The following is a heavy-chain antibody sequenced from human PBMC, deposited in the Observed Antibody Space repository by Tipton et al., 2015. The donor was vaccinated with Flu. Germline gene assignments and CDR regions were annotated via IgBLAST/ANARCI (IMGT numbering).Heavy chain of an antibody. Sequence: TLSLTCTVPGGSISSPNWWSWVRQSPGKGLEWIGEVYYSGRVTYNPSLKSRVTISVDTSKNQFSLKLSSVTAADTAVYYCAREKLPSTYYDTSGYVDYWGQGTLVTVSS. D-gene: IGHD3-22*01. V-gene: IGHV4-4*02. CDR1: GGSISSPNW. CDR2: VYYSGRV. J-gene: IGHJ4*02. CDR3: AREKLPSTYYDTSGYVDY.